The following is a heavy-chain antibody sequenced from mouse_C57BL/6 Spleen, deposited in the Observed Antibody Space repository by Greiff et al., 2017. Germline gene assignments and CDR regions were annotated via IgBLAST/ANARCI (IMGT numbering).Heavy chain of an antibody. V-gene: IGHV1-42*01. Sequence: EVQLQQSGPELVKPGASVKISCKASGYSFTGYYMNWVKQSPEKSLEWIGEINPSTGGTTYNQKFKAKATLTVDKSSSTAYMQLKSLTSEDSAVYYCARPLYYVFAYWGQGTLVTVSA. D-gene: IGHD2-1*01. CDR1: GYSFTGYY. CDR2: INPSTGGT. J-gene: IGHJ3*01. CDR3: ARPLYYVFAY.